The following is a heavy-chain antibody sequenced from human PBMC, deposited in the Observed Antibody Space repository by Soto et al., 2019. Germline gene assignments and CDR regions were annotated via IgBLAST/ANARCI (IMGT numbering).Heavy chain of an antibody. CDR1: GGSISSSNW. V-gene: IGHV4-4*02. J-gene: IGHJ4*02. Sequence: QVQLQESGPGLVKPSGTLSLTCAVSGGSISSSNWWSWVRQPPGKGLEWIGEIYHRGGTNYNPSLKSRVTTPVDKSKHQFSPKLCSVTAADTAVYYCARDRGIAVAGTYFDYWGQGTLVTVSS. D-gene: IGHD6-19*01. CDR3: ARDRGIAVAGTYFDY. CDR2: IYHRGGT.